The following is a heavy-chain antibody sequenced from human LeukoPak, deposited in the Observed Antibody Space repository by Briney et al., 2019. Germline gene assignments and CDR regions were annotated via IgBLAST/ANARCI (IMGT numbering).Heavy chain of an antibody. CDR2: ISYDGSNK. V-gene: IGHV3-30*18. CDR3: AKGSSPATAILDY. D-gene: IGHD2-2*02. CDR1: GFTFSSYG. J-gene: IGHJ4*02. Sequence: PGGSLRLSCAAFGFTFSSYGMHWVRQAPGKGLEWVAVISYDGSNKYYADSVKGRFTISRDNSKNTLYLQMNSLRAEDTAVYYCAKGSSPATAILDYWGQGTLVTVSS.